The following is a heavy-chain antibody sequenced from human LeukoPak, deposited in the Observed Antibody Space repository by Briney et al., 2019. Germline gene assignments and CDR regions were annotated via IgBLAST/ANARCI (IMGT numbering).Heavy chain of an antibody. CDR1: GFTFSSYS. J-gene: IGHJ4*02. CDR2: ISSSSSTI. V-gene: IGHV3-48*04. Sequence: TGGSLRLSCAASGFTFSSYSMNWVRQAPGKGLEWVSYISSSSSTIYYADSVKGRFTISRDNAKNSLYLQMNSLRAEDTAVYYCARGSDYGDYEYYFDYWGQGTLVTVSS. D-gene: IGHD4-17*01. CDR3: ARGSDYGDYEYYFDY.